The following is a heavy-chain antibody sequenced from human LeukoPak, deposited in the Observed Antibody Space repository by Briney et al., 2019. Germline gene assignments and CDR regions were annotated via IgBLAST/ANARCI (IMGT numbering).Heavy chain of an antibody. CDR1: GFTFSDYY. CDR3: AKNTDVTMGFDY. J-gene: IGHJ4*02. CDR2: ISSSGSTI. D-gene: IGHD1-14*01. V-gene: IGHV3-11*04. Sequence: GGSLRLSCAASGFTFSDYYMSWIRQAPGKGLEWVSYISSSGSTIYYADSVKGRFTISRDNAKNTLYLQLTSLGPEDTALYSCAKNTDVTMGFDYWGQGTLVIVSS.